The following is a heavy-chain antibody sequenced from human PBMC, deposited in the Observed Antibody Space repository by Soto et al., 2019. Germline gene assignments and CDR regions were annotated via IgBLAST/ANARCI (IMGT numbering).Heavy chain of an antibody. V-gene: IGHV1-3*01. CDR2: INAAKGDT. Sequence: QVQLVQSGAEVKKPGASVKISCKASGYTFTSYAMHWVRQAPGQRLEWMGWINAAKGDTKYSQKFQSRVTITRDTSASTAYMELSSLRSEDTAVYYCARGTCSGSSCYSFHFDYWGQGTLVTVSS. J-gene: IGHJ4*02. CDR1: GYTFTSYA. CDR3: ARGTCSGSSCYSFHFDY. D-gene: IGHD2-15*01.